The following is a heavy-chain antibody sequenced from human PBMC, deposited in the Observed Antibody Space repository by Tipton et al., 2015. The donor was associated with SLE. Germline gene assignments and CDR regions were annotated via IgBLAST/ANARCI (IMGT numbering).Heavy chain of an antibody. J-gene: IGHJ6*02. CDR3: ARGNWGYDSSGYSLYYYYYGMDV. V-gene: IGHV4-4*07. CDR2: IYTSGST. Sequence: TLSLTCTVSGGSISSYYWSWIRQPAGKGLEWIGRIYTSGSTNYNPSLKSRVTMSVDTSKNQFSLKLSPVTAADTAVYYCARGNWGYDSSGYSLYYYYYGMDVWGQGTTVTVSS. D-gene: IGHD3-22*01. CDR1: GGSISSYY.